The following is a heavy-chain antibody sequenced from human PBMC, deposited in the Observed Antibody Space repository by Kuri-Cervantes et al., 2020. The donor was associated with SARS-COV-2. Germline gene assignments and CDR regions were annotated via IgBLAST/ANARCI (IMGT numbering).Heavy chain of an antibody. CDR2: IKSKPDGGAT. Sequence: GESLKISCAASGFTFYNAWMSWVRQAPGKGLEWVGRIKSKPDGGATEYAAPAKGRFTFSRDDSKNTLYLQMNSLKTEDTAVYYCTSGRIADRLGAFDIWGQGTMVTVSS. D-gene: IGHD2-21*01. J-gene: IGHJ3*02. CDR3: TSGRIADRLGAFDI. CDR1: GFTFYNAW. V-gene: IGHV3-15*01.